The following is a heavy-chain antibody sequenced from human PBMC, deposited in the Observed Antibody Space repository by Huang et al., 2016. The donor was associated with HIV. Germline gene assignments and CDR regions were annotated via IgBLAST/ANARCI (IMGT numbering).Heavy chain of an antibody. V-gene: IGHV3-48*02. CDR3: ARGIRYFGVVAYFDS. CDR1: GFPFRNYR. J-gene: IGHJ4*02. D-gene: IGHD3-3*01. Sequence: EVQLVESGGGLVQPGGSLRLSWAASGFPFRNYRMNWVRQAPGKGLELVSYISSSTGTIYDADSVKGRFTISGDNAKNSLYLRMNSVRDEDTAVYYWARGIRYFGVVAYFDSWGQGTLVTVSS. CDR2: ISSSTGTI.